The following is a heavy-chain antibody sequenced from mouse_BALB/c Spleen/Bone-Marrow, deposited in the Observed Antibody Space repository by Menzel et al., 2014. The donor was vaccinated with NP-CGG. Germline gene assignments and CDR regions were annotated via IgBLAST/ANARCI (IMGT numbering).Heavy chain of an antibody. V-gene: IGHV1-80*01. CDR1: GYAFSRSW. Sequence: SGAELVRPGSSVKISCKASGYAFSRSWMNWVKQRPGQGLGWIGQIYPGDDDTNYSGKFKGRATLTADKSSGTAYMQLSSLTSEDSAVYFCAGSTPLAYWGQGTLVTVSA. CDR3: AGSTPLAY. J-gene: IGHJ3*01. D-gene: IGHD1-1*01. CDR2: IYPGDDDT.